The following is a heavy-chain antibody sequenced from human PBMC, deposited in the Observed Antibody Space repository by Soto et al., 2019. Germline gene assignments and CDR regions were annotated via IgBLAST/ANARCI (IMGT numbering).Heavy chain of an antibody. J-gene: IGHJ4*02. CDR1: GFTFSSYA. CDR2: ISYDGSNK. CDR3: ASSYDSSGPIDY. V-gene: IGHV3-30-3*01. D-gene: IGHD3-22*01. Sequence: PGGSLRLSCAASGFTFSSYAMHWVRQAPGKGLEWVAVISYDGSNKYYADSVKGRFTISRDNSKNTLYLQMNSLRAEDTAVYYCASSYDSSGPIDYWGQGTLVTVSS.